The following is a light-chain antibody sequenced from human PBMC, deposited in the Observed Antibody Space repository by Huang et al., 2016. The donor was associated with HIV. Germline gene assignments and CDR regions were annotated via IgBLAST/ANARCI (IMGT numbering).Light chain of an antibody. Sequence: EIVLTQSPASLSLSPGERAMLSCGASQSVSIRYLAWFQQTPRLPPRLLISYASVRAPGIPDRFSGGGSGTDFTLTISRLEPEDFSVYYCQQYGSSSYTFGQGTKLEIK. CDR1: QSVSIRY. CDR2: YAS. CDR3: QQYGSSSYT. J-gene: IGKJ2*01. V-gene: IGKV3D-20*01.